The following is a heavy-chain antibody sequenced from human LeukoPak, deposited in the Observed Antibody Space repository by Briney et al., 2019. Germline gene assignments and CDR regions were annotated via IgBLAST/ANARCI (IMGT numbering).Heavy chain of an antibody. Sequence: SETLSLTCAVYGGSFSGYYWSWIRQPPGKGLEWIGEINHSGSTNYNPSLKSRVTISVDTSKNQFSLKLSSVTAADTAVHYCARGSFGWILYWGQGTLVTVSS. CDR2: INHSGST. CDR3: ARGSFGWILY. V-gene: IGHV4-34*01. J-gene: IGHJ4*02. D-gene: IGHD3-10*01. CDR1: GGSFSGYY.